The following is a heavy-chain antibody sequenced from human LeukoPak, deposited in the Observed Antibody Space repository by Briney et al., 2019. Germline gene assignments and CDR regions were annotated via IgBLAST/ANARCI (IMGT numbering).Heavy chain of an antibody. J-gene: IGHJ4*02. Sequence: GGSLRLSCVVSGFSFGTYSMHWARQVPGKGLEWVAVIWYDGSNEDYADSVKGRFTISRDNSKNTLYLQMNSLRVEDTAVYYCAREMAVWGQGALVTDSS. V-gene: IGHV3-33*01. D-gene: IGHD2-8*01. CDR3: AREMAV. CDR1: GFSFGTYS. CDR2: IWYDGSNE.